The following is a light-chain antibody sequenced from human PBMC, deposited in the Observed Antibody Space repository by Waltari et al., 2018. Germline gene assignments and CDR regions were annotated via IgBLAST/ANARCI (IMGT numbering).Light chain of an antibody. CDR2: DAS. CDR1: QSVNEY. Sequence: EIVLTQSPATLSLSPGERATLSRRASQSVNEYLAWYQQIPGQAPRLLIYDASNRATGIPARFSGSGSGTDFTLTISSLEPEDFAIYYCHVRSNWPPVTFGGGTKVEIK. CDR3: HVRSNWPPVT. V-gene: IGKV3-11*01. J-gene: IGKJ4*01.